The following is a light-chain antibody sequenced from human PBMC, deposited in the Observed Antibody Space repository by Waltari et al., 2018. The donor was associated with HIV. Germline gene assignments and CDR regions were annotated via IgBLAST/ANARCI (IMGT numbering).Light chain of an antibody. CDR1: SSDVGGYNY. CDR3: SSYTSSNTLDV. Sequence: QSALTQPASVSGSPGPSITIPCTGTSSDVGGYNYVSWYQQHPGKAPKPMIYEVSNRPSGVSNRFSGSKSGNTASLTISGLQAEDEADYYCSSYTSSNTLDVFGTGTKVTVL. CDR2: EVS. J-gene: IGLJ1*01. V-gene: IGLV2-14*01.